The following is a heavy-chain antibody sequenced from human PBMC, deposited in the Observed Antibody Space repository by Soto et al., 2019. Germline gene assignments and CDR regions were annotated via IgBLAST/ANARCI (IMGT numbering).Heavy chain of an antibody. CDR3: ARDGGVFAVTTSLNWFDP. CDR2: IYTSGST. J-gene: IGHJ5*02. D-gene: IGHD4-4*01. Sequence: TLSLTCTVSGGSISSYYWSWIRQPAGKGLEWIGRIYTSGSTNYNPSLKSRVTMSVDTSKNQFSLKLSSVTAADTAVYYCARDGGVFAVTTSLNWFDPWGQGISVTVSS. V-gene: IGHV4-4*07. CDR1: GGSISSYY.